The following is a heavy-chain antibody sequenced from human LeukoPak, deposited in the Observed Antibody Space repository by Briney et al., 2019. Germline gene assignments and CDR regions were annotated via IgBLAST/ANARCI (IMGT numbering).Heavy chain of an antibody. D-gene: IGHD2-15*01. Sequence: PGGSLRLSCAASGFTFSSYGMHWVRQAPGKGREWVAVIWFDGSNKYYADSVKGRFTLSRDNSKNTLYLQMNSLRAEDTAVYYCARDGMGGGSLPDYYYGMDVWGHGTTVTVSS. CDR3: ARDGMGGGSLPDYYYGMDV. CDR1: GFTFSSYG. V-gene: IGHV3-33*01. CDR2: IWFDGSNK. J-gene: IGHJ6*02.